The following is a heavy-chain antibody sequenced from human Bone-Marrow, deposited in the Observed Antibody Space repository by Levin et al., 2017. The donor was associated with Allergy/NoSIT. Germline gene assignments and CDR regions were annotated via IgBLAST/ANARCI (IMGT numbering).Heavy chain of an antibody. CDR2: INPNSGGT. CDR1: GYTFTGYY. CDR3: ARDSLTYYDILTGYGGPLWFDP. Sequence: ASVKVSCKASGYTFTGYYMHWVRQAPGQGLEWMGWINPNSGGTNYAQKFQGRVTMTRDTSISTAYMELSRLRSDDTAVYYCARDSLTYYDILTGYGGPLWFDPWGQGTLVTVSS. V-gene: IGHV1-2*02. D-gene: IGHD3-9*01. J-gene: IGHJ5*02.